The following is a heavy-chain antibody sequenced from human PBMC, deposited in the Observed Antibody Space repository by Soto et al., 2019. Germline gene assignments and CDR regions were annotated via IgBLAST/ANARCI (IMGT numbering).Heavy chain of an antibody. CDR1: GGSISSSNW. D-gene: IGHD3-3*01. J-gene: IGHJ6*02. CDR3: ARASFGVVFERRSYYYYGMDV. CDR2: IYHSGST. Sequence: QVQLQESGPGLVKPSGTLSLTCAVSGGSISSSNWWSWVRQPPGKGLEWIGEIYHSGSTNYNPSLKSRVTISVDKSKNQFALKLSSVTAADTAVYYCARASFGVVFERRSYYYYGMDVWGQGTTVTVSS. V-gene: IGHV4-4*02.